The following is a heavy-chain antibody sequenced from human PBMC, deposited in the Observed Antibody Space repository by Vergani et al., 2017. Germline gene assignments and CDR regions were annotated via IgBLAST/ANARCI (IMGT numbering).Heavy chain of an antibody. V-gene: IGHV3-23*04. CDR3: AKEAGYSYGQLEF. CDR1: GFSFSGYW. CDR2: ISGPGGTT. J-gene: IGHJ4*02. Sequence: EVQLVESGGGLIHPGGSLRLSCEGSGFSFSGYWMHWVRQVPGKGPEWLSSISGPGGTTYYADSVKGRFTISRDKSRSTLFLQMDNLRAEDTAVYYCAKEAGYSYGQLEFWGQGTLVTVSS. D-gene: IGHD5-12*01.